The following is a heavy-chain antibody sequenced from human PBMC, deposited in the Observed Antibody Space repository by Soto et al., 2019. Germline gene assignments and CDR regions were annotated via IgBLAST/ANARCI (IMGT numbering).Heavy chain of an antibody. CDR2: IKQDGSEK. CDR3: ARAQFSYYYDSSGLLGH. D-gene: IGHD3-22*01. Sequence: PGGSLRLSCAASGFTFSSYWMSWVRQAPGKGLEWVANIKQDGSEKYYVDSVKGRFTISRDNAKNSLYLQMNGLRAEDTAVYYCARAQFSYYYDSSGLLGHWGQGTLVTVSS. J-gene: IGHJ4*02. V-gene: IGHV3-7*03. CDR1: GFTFSSYW.